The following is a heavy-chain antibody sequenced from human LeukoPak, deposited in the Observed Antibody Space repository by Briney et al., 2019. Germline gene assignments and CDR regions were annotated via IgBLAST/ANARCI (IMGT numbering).Heavy chain of an antibody. Sequence: ASVKVSCKASGYTFTSYAMNWVRQAPGQGLEWMGWINTNTGNPTYAQGFTGRFVFSLDTSVSTAYLQISSLKAEDTAVYYCATPYGSGRPNAFGIWGQGTMVTVSS. D-gene: IGHD3-10*01. CDR1: GYTFTSYA. J-gene: IGHJ3*02. CDR3: ATPYGSGRPNAFGI. V-gene: IGHV7-4-1*02. CDR2: INTNTGNP.